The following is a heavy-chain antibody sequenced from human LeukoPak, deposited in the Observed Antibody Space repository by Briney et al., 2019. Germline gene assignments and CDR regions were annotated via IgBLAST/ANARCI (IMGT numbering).Heavy chain of an antibody. CDR1: GGSFSGYY. CDR2: IIHSGRT. D-gene: IGHD2/OR15-2a*01. J-gene: IGHJ4*02. CDR3: ARGILVTIYAAFDY. Sequence: SETLSLTCAVYGGSFSGYYWTWMRQSPGMGLEWIGEIIHSGRTNYNPSLTSRVSISVDTSKNQFSLELSSVTAADTAVYYCARGILVTIYAAFDYWGQGTLVTVSS. V-gene: IGHV4-34*01.